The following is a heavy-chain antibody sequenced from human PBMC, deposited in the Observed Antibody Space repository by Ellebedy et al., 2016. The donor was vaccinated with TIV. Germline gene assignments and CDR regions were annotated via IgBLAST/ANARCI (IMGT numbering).Heavy chain of an antibody. J-gene: IGHJ6*02. CDR3: AAITMVRGIYGMDV. CDR1: GYTFTSYD. CDR2: MNPNSGNT. D-gene: IGHD3-10*01. Sequence: ASVKVSCKASGYTFTSYDINWVRQATGQGLEWMGWMNPNSGNTGYAQKLQGRVTMTRDTSTSTVYMELSSLRSEDTAVYYCAAITMVRGIYGMDVWGQGTTVTVSS. V-gene: IGHV1-8*01.